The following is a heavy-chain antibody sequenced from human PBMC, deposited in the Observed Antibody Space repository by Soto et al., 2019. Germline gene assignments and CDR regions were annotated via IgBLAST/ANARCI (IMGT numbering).Heavy chain of an antibody. D-gene: IGHD2-21*02. CDR1: GDSISSRSYY. V-gene: IGHV4-39*01. CDR2: IYYSGST. CDR3: ARQRTSVVTQAYFVV. Sequence: NPSETLSLTCTVTGDSISSRSYYWGWIRQPPGKGQEWIGSIYYSGSTYNNRSLRRRVSLSIDTSKDQFSLKLKSVTPADTPLYFCARQRTSVVTQAYFVVWGPGSLVTVSS. J-gene: IGHJ4*02.